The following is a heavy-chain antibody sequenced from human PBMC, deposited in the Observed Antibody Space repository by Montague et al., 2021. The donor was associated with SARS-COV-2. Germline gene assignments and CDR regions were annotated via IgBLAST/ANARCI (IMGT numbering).Heavy chain of an antibody. J-gene: IGHJ4*01. V-gene: IGHV6-1*01. Sequence: CAISGDSVSRIGVGWNWIRQSPSRGLEWLGSTYYTSKWNNDYTISVKSRISISPDTSKNQFSLQLKSVTPEDTAVYYCARWIVSSRYLDSWGQGILVTVSS. D-gene: IGHD2-21*01. CDR2: TYYTSKWNN. CDR1: GDSVSRIGVG. CDR3: ARWIVSSRYLDS.